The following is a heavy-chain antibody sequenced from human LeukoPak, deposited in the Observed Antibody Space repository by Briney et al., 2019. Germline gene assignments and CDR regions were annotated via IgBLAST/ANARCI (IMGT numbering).Heavy chain of an antibody. CDR2: ISYDGSNK. D-gene: IGHD5-18*01. J-gene: IGHJ4*02. Sequence: GGSLRLSCAASGFTFSSYAMHWVRQAPGKGLEWVAVISYDGSNKYYADSVKGRFTISRDNSKNTLYLQMNSLRAEDTAVYYCARFQDTAMAYFDYWGQGTLVTVSS. CDR1: GFTFSSYA. CDR3: ARFQDTAMAYFDY. V-gene: IGHV3-30*04.